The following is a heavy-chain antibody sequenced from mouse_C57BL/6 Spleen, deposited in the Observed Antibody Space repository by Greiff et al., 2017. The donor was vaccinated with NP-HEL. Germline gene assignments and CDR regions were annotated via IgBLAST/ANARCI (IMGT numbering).Heavy chain of an antibody. V-gene: IGHV1-52*01. CDR3: ARVWSNYFDY. J-gene: IGHJ2*01. D-gene: IGHD2-10*02. CDR2: IDPSDSET. CDR1: GYTFTSYW. Sequence: QVHVKQPGAELVRPGSSVKLSCKASGYTFTSYWMHWVKQRPIQGLEWIGNIDPSDSETHYNQKFKDKATLTVDKSSSTAYMQLSSLTSEDSAVYYCARVWSNYFDYWGQGTTLTVSS.